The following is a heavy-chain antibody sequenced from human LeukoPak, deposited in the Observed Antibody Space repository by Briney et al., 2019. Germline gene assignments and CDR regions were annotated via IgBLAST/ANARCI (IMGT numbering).Heavy chain of an antibody. CDR2: IIPIFGTA. Sequence: GASVKVSCKASGGTFSSYAISWVRQAPGQGLEWMGGIIPIFGTANYAQKFQGRVTITTDESTSTAYMELSSLRSEDTAVYYCATTSATIVGAIFDIWGQGTMVTVSS. V-gene: IGHV1-69*05. D-gene: IGHD1-26*01. CDR3: ATTSATIVGAIFDI. CDR1: GGTFSSYA. J-gene: IGHJ3*02.